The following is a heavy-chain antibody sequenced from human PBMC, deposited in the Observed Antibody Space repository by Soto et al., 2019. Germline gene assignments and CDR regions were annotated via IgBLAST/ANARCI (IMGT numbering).Heavy chain of an antibody. CDR3: AREGSIAVPSFDY. CDR2: INPNSGGT. V-gene: IGHV1-2*04. Sequence: ASVKVSCKASGYTFTGYYMHWVRQAPGQGLEWMGWINPNSGGTNYAQKFQGWVTMTRDTYISTAYMALSRLRSDDTAVYYCAREGSIAVPSFDYWGQGTLVTVSS. CDR1: GYTFTGYY. J-gene: IGHJ4*02. D-gene: IGHD6-19*01.